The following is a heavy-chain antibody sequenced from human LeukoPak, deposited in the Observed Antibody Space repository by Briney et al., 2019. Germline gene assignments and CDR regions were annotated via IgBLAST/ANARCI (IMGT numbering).Heavy chain of an antibody. CDR1: GDSISSRSSY. V-gene: IGHV4-39*01. Sequence: PSETLSLTCTVSGDSISSRSSYWDWTRQPPGKGLEWIGNIFYSGSTYYNPSLKSRVTISVDTSKNQFSLKVGSVTAADTAVYYCARRDRISAAGFDYWGQGTLVTVSS. CDR2: IFYSGST. J-gene: IGHJ4*02. CDR3: ARRDRISAAGFDY. D-gene: IGHD6-13*01.